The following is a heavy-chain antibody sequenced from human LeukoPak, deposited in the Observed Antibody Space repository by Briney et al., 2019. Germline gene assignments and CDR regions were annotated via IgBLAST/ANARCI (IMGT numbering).Heavy chain of an antibody. CDR2: IYPGDSDI. J-gene: IGHJ4*02. D-gene: IGHD2-8*01. CDR3: ARQGPMYAIDY. Sequence: GESLKISCKGSGYSFTRYWIGWVRQMPGKGLQWMGIIYPGDSDIRYSPSFQVQVTISADKSISTAYLQWSSLKASDTAMYYCARQGPMYAIDYWGQGTLVTVSS. V-gene: IGHV5-51*01. CDR1: GYSFTRYW.